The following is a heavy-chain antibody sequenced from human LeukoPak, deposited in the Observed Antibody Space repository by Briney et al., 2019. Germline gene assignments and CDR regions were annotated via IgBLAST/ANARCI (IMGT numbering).Heavy chain of an antibody. Sequence: GGSLRLSCAASGIRFSGSGMHWVRQAPGKGLEWVSFIQNHGGDKNYADSVKGRFTVSRDNPQNTVYLQMNTLRPEDTAVYYCAREGGVVVAGTFDYWGQGTLVTVSS. CDR1: GIRFSGSG. CDR3: AREGGVVVAGTFDY. J-gene: IGHJ4*02. V-gene: IGHV3-30*02. D-gene: IGHD6-19*01. CDR2: IQNHGGDK.